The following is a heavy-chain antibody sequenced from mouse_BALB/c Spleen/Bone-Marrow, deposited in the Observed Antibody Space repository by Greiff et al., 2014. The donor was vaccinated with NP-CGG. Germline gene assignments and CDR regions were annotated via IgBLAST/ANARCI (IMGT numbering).Heavy chain of an antibody. Sequence: VQLVESGAELARPGASVKLSCKASGYTFTSYWMQWVKQRPGQGLEWIGAIYPRDGDTRYTQKFKGKATLTADKSSSTAYMQLSSLASEDSAVYYCARGFPFDYWGQGTTLTVSS. CDR3: ARGFPFDY. J-gene: IGHJ2*01. V-gene: IGHV1-87*01. CDR1: GYTFTSYW. CDR2: IYPRDGDT.